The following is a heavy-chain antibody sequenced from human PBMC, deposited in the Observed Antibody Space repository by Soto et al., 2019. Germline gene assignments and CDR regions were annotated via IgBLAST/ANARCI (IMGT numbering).Heavy chain of an antibody. CDR2: INTDGSST. CDR3: ARASGSNIHFDY. Sequence: EVQLVESGGGLVQPGGSLRLSCAASGLTFSSYWMHWVRQAPGKGLVWVSRINTDGSSTTYADSVKGRFTISRDNTNNRLYLQMNSLRVEDTAVSDCARASGSNIHFDYWGQGTLVTVSS. J-gene: IGHJ4*02. D-gene: IGHD1-26*01. CDR1: GLTFSSYW. V-gene: IGHV3-74*01.